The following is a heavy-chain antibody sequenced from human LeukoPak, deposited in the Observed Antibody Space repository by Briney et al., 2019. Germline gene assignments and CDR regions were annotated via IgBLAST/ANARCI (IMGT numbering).Heavy chain of an antibody. V-gene: IGHV4-39*01. CDR1: GGSISSSRYY. D-gene: IGHD3-9*01. Sequence: SETLSLTCSVCGGSISSSRYYWGWIRQPPGKGLEWIGSIYYSGSTYYNPSLKSRVTISVDTSKNQFSLKLSSVTAADTAVYYCARPARGYDSLTGYYNPPPDYWGQGTLVTVSS. CDR3: ARPARGYDSLTGYYNPPPDY. CDR2: IYYSGST. J-gene: IGHJ4*02.